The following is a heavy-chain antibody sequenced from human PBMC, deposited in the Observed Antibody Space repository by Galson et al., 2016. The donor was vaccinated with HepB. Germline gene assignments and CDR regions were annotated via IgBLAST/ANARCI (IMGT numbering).Heavy chain of an antibody. CDR2: ISSRASTM. V-gene: IGHV3-11*01. J-gene: IGHJ5*01. Sequence: SLRLSCAASGFSFSDYAMSWVRQAPGKGLEWVAFISSRASTMSYADSVSGRFTISRDNAKNSVYLQMNSLRAEDTAVYYCAREEILQQQLVQDSWGQGTLVTVSS. CDR3: AREEILQQQLVQDS. CDR1: GFSFSDYA. D-gene: IGHD6-13*01.